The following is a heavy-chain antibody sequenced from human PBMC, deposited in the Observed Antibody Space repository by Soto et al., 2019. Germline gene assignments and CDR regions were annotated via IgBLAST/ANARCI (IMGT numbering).Heavy chain of an antibody. CDR3: ARDGYLVGSMSSNWFDP. J-gene: IGHJ5*02. CDR2: ISAYNGNT. Sequence: GASVKVSCKASGYTFTNYGISWVRQAPGQGLEWMGWISAYNGNTNYAQKFQGRVTMTTDTSTSTAYMELRSLRSDDTAVYYCARDGYLVGSMSSNWFDPWGQGTLVTVS. D-gene: IGHD2-2*03. CDR1: GYTFTNYG. V-gene: IGHV1-18*01.